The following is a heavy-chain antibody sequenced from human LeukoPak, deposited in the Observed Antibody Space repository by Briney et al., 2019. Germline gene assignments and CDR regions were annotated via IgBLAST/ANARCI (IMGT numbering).Heavy chain of an antibody. J-gene: IGHJ6*02. CDR2: INSDGSIT. CDR1: GFTFTTYW. Sequence: GGSLRLSCAASGFTFTTYWMHWVRQAPGKGLVWVSHINSDGSITSYADSVKGRFTISRDNAKNTLYLQMNSLRAEDTAVYYCARDAVDTANTVWGQGTTVTVSS. D-gene: IGHD5-18*01. CDR3: ARDAVDTANTV. V-gene: IGHV3-74*01.